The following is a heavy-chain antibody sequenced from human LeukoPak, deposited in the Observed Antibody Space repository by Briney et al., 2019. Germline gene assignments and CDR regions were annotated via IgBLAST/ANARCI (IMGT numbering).Heavy chain of an antibody. CDR3: ATPSNADDAFDI. CDR1: GGSISSSNW. CDR2: IYHSGST. V-gene: IGHV4-4*02. Sequence: SETLSLTCAVSGGSISSSNWWSWVRPPPGKGLEWIGEIYHSGSTNYNPSLESRVTISVDKSKNQFSLKLSSVTAADTAVYYCATPSNADDAFDIWGQGTMVTVSS. J-gene: IGHJ3*02. D-gene: IGHD4-11*01.